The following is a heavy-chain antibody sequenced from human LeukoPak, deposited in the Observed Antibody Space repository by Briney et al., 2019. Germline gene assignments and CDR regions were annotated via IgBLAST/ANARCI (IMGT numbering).Heavy chain of an antibody. CDR3: AREGDYYCSGGSCYDY. D-gene: IGHD2-15*01. CDR2: IKEDGSEK. CDR1: GFTFSSYA. Sequence: PGGSLRLSCVGSGFTFSSYAMSWVRQAPGKGLEWVANIKEDGSEKYYVDSVKGRFTISRDNAKNSVYLQMNSLRAEDTAVYYCAREGDYYCSGGSCYDYWGQGTLVTVSS. V-gene: IGHV3-7*01. J-gene: IGHJ4*02.